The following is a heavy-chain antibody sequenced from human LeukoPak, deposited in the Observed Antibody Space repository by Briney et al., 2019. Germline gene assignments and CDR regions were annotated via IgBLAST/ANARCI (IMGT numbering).Heavy chain of an antibody. CDR2: ISGSGGST. V-gene: IGHV3-23*01. CDR1: GFTFSNYA. CDR3: AKDIPPSVSGSYLDAFDI. Sequence: GGSLRLSCAASGFTFSNYAMSWVRQAPGKGLEWVSAISGSGGSTYYADSVKGRFTISRDNSKNTLYLQMNSLRAEDTAVYYCAKDIPPSVSGSYLDAFDIWGQGTMVTVSS. J-gene: IGHJ3*02. D-gene: IGHD1-26*01.